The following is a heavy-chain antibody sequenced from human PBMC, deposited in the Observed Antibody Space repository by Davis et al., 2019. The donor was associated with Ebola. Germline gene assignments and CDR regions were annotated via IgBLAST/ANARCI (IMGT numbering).Heavy chain of an antibody. V-gene: IGHV4-59*08. CDR2: LYYSGST. J-gene: IGHJ5*02. CDR3: ARTSPGGRFDP. D-gene: IGHD3-10*01. CDR1: GGSISSYY. Sequence: MPSETLSLTCTVSGGSISSYYWSWIRQPPGKGLEWIGYLYYSGSTNYNPSLKSRVTISVDTSKNQFSLKLSSVTAADTAVYYCARTSPGGRFDPWGQGTLVTVSS.